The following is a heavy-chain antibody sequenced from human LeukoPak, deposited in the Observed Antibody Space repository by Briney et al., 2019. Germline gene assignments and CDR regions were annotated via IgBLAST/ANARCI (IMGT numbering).Heavy chain of an antibody. CDR2: IKQDGSGE. J-gene: IGHJ4*02. CDR3: TTGYSSGWYNEGNY. CDR1: GFTFSSYW. D-gene: IGHD6-19*01. Sequence: GGSLRLSCVASGFTFSSYWMSWVRQAPGKGLEWVAKIKQDGSGEYYLDSVKGRFTISRDNAKNSLYLQMNSLRAEDTAVYFSTTGYSSGWYNEGNYWGQGTLVTVSS. V-gene: IGHV3-7*01.